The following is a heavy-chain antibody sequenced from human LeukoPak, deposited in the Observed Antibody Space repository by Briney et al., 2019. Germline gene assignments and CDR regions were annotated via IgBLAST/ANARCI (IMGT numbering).Heavy chain of an antibody. CDR2: IYDSGST. Sequence: SDTLSLTCTVSGVYIRSRSFYWGWTRQPPGKGLEWIGSIYDSGSTYYRPSLKSRVTMSVDTSKNQFSLRLSSVTAADTAVYYCARGLRWDLTISGTSTFDYWGQGSLVTVSS. D-gene: IGHD1-26*01. J-gene: IGHJ4*02. V-gene: IGHV4-39*01. CDR3: ARGLRWDLTISGTSTFDY. CDR1: GVYIRSRSFY.